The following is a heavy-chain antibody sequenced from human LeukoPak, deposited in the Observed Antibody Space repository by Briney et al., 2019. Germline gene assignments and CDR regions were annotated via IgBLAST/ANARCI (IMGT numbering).Heavy chain of an antibody. CDR2: IRADSQI. D-gene: IGHD1-14*01. J-gene: IGHJ4*02. CDR1: GYYFTDYW. Sequence: GESLKISCRTSGYYFTDYWIGWVRQKPGKGLEWMGIIRADSQITYSPSSQGQVTFSADRSKDTAYLRWSSLEASDTAMYYCARRGGTPFYDYWGQGTLVTVSS. V-gene: IGHV5-51*01. CDR3: ARRGGTPFYDY.